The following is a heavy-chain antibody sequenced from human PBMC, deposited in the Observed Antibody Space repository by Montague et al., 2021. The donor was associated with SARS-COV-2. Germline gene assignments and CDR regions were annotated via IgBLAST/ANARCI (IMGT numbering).Heavy chain of an antibody. V-gene: IGHV4-31*03. CDR2: IYYTGST. CDR3: ARNRGWGSRGAGYIDL. J-gene: IGHJ2*01. CDR1: GGSISGDNYY. D-gene: IGHD7-27*01. Sequence: TLSLTCTVSGGSISGDNYYWTWIRQHPGKGLEWIAYIYYTGSTYYNPSLQSRIRTSLDTSKNQFSLTLTSVTAADTAIYYCARNRGWGSRGAGYIDLWGRGTLVTVSS.